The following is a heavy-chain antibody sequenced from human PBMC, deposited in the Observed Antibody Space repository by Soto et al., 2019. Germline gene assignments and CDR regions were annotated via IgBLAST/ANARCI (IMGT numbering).Heavy chain of an antibody. J-gene: IGHJ6*02. V-gene: IGHV4-31*03. CDR1: GGSISSGGYY. Sequence: SETLSLTCTVSGGSISSGGYYWSWIRQHPGKGLEWIGYIYHSGSTNYNPSLKSRVTISVDTSKNQFSLKLSSVTAADTAVYYCARASKNELSSFYCYYGMDVWGQGTTVTVSS. CDR3: ARASKNELSSFYCYYGMDV. D-gene: IGHD1-26*01. CDR2: IYHSGST.